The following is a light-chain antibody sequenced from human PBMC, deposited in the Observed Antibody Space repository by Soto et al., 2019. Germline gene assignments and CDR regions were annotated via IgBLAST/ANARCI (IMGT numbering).Light chain of an antibody. CDR1: SSNIGSNT. V-gene: IGLV1-44*01. CDR2: SNN. J-gene: IGLJ1*01. CDR3: QSYDSSLSGYV. Sequence: QSALTQPPSASGTPGQRVTISCSGSSSNIGSNTVNWYQQLPGTAPKLLIYSNNQRPSGVPDRFSGSKSGTSASLAITGLQAEDEADYYCQSYDSSLSGYVFGTGTKVTV.